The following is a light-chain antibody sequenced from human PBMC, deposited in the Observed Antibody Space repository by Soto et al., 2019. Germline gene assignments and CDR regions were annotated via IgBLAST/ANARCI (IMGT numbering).Light chain of an antibody. CDR3: QKYDSAPWT. V-gene: IGKV1-27*01. Sequence: DIQMTQSPSSLSASVRDRVTINCLASQGISNDLAWYQQKPGKVPKLLIYAASTLQSGVPSRFSGSGSGTDFTLTISRLQPEDVATYYCQKYDSAPWTFGQGTQVEIK. CDR1: QGISND. J-gene: IGKJ1*01. CDR2: AAS.